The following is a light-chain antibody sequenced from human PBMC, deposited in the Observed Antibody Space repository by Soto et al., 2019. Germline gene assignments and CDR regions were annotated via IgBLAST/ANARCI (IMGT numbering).Light chain of an antibody. V-gene: IGLV1-44*01. J-gene: IGLJ2*01. Sequence: QSVLTQPPSASGTPGQTVIISCSGSSSNIGSNTVNWYQQLPGTAPKLLIFSNSQRPSGVPDRFSGSRSGTSASLPITGVQSEEEAHYYCAAWDDGLNALVFGGGTKLTVL. CDR3: AAWDDGLNALV. CDR2: SNS. CDR1: SSNIGSNT.